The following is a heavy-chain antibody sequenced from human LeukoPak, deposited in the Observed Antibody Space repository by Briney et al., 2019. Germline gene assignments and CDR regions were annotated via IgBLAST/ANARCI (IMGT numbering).Heavy chain of an antibody. V-gene: IGHV3-66*01. CDR1: GFSVGTGY. Sequence: AGGSLRLSCAASGFSVGTGYFTWVRQAPGKGLEWVSLIYSGDTTYYADSVKGRFTFSRDNSKNTLYLQMNSLRAEDTAVYYCARNRGGHRNAFDVWGQGTMVTVSS. CDR2: IYSGDTT. D-gene: IGHD5-24*01. CDR3: ARNRGGHRNAFDV. J-gene: IGHJ3*01.